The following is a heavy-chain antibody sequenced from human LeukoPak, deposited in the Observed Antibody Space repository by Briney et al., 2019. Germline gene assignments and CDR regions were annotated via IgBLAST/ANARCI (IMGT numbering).Heavy chain of an antibody. Sequence: GGSLRLSCAASGFTFSDYYMSWIRQAPGKGLEWVSYISSSGSTIYYADSVKGRFTISRDNAKNSPYLQMNSLRAEDTAVYYCARQTQNSGSYYTEYYFDYWGQGTLVTVSS. CDR3: ARQTQNSGSYYTEYYFDY. V-gene: IGHV3-11*04. J-gene: IGHJ4*02. CDR1: GFTFSDYY. CDR2: ISSSGSTI. D-gene: IGHD1-26*01.